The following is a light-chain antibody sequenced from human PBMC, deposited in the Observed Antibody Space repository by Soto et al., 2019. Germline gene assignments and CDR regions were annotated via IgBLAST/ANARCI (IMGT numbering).Light chain of an antibody. CDR2: DVS. CDR3: CSYTSSSTPWV. CDR1: SSDVGGYNY. Sequence: PGQSITISCTGTSSDVGGYNYVSWYQQHPGEAPKLIIYDVSDRPSGVSNRFSASKSGNTASLTISGLQPEDEADYYCCSYTSSSTPWVFGTGTKVTV. V-gene: IGLV2-14*03. J-gene: IGLJ1*01.